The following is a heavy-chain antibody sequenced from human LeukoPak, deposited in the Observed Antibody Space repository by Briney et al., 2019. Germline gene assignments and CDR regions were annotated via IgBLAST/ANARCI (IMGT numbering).Heavy chain of an antibody. CDR3: ARDPLWFGESRFDI. Sequence: PGGSLRLSCAASGFTFSSYGMHWVRQAPGKGLEWVADIWYDGSNKYYADSVKGRFTISRDNSKSTLYLQMNSLRAEDTAVYYCARDPLWFGESRFDIWGQGTMVTVSS. V-gene: IGHV3-33*01. J-gene: IGHJ3*02. CDR2: IWYDGSNK. CDR1: GFTFSSYG. D-gene: IGHD3-10*01.